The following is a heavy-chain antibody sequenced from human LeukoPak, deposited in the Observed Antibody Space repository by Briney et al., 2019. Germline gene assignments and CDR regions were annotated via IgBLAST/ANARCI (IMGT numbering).Heavy chain of an antibody. CDR3: ARGGRRYCGGDCYLRAFDV. Sequence: ASVRVSCKASGYTFTDYDIDWMRQAPGQGLEGMGWISPDSGVTNYAQKFQGRVTMTRDTSISTSYMELSRLRSDDTAVYYCARGGRRYCGGDCYLRAFDVWGQGTMVTVSS. CDR2: ISPDSGVT. V-gene: IGHV1-2*02. CDR1: GYTFTDYD. D-gene: IGHD2-21*02. J-gene: IGHJ3*01.